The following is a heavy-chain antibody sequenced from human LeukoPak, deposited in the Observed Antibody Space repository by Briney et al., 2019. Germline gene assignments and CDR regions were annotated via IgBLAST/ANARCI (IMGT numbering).Heavy chain of an antibody. D-gene: IGHD3-10*01. Sequence: ASVKVSCKASGYTFTSYDINWVRQATGQGLEWMGWMNPNSGNTGYAQKFQGRVTITRNTSISTAYMELSRLRSDDTAVYYCARDLGSPYYYSWFDPWGQGTLSPSPQ. V-gene: IGHV1-8*03. CDR3: ARDLGSPYYYSWFDP. CDR2: MNPNSGNT. J-gene: IGHJ5*02. CDR1: GYTFTSYD.